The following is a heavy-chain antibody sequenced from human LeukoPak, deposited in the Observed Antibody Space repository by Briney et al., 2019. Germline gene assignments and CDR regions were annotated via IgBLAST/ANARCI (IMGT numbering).Heavy chain of an antibody. CDR1: GFTFSSYA. V-gene: IGHV3-64*01. Sequence: GGSLRLSCAASGFTFSSYAMHWVRQAPGEGLEYVSAISSNGGSTYYANSVKGRFTISRDNSKNMLYLQMGSLRAEDMAVYYCARARDDFWSYYYYYMDVWGKGTTVTVS. CDR3: ARARDDFWSYYYYYMDV. D-gene: IGHD3-3*01. CDR2: ISSNGGST. J-gene: IGHJ6*03.